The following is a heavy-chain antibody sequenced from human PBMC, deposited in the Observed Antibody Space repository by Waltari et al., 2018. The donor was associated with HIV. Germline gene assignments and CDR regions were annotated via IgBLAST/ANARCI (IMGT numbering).Heavy chain of an antibody. Sequence: QVQLVQSGSELKKPGASVKVSCKASGYTFPNYALNWVRQAPGQGLQWLGWINTNTGNPTYAQGFTGRFVFSLDTSVSTTYLQISSLKAEDTAVYYCARGVGDIVVVPAAHWGQGTLVTVSS. V-gene: IGHV7-4-1*02. CDR1: GYTFPNYA. CDR2: INTNTGNP. D-gene: IGHD2-2*01. CDR3: ARGVGDIVVVPAAH. J-gene: IGHJ1*01.